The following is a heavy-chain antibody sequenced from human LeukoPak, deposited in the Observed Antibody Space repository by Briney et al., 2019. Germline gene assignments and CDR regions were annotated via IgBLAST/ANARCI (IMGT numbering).Heavy chain of an antibody. CDR1: GYSISSGYY. V-gene: IGHV4-38-2*01. CDR3: ARRYSGYDSKRYFDY. Sequence: SETLSLTCAVPGYSISSGYYWGWIRQPPGKGLEWIGSIYHSGSTYYNPSLKSRVTISVDTSKNQFSLKLSSVTAADTAVYYCARRYSGYDSKRYFDYWGQGTLVTVSS. J-gene: IGHJ4*02. D-gene: IGHD5-12*01. CDR2: IYHSGST.